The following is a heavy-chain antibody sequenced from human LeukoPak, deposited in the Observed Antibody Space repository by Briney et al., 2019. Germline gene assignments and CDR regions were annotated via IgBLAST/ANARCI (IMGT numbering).Heavy chain of an antibody. Sequence: ASVKVSRKASGYTFTSYYMHWVRQATGQGLEWMGIINPSGGSTSYAQKFQGRITITRDTSTSTVYMELSSLRSEDTAVYYCAREMATTKSAFDYWGEGTLVTVSS. V-gene: IGHV1-46*01. CDR3: AREMATTKSAFDY. CDR1: GYTFTSYY. CDR2: INPSGGST. J-gene: IGHJ4*02. D-gene: IGHD5-24*01.